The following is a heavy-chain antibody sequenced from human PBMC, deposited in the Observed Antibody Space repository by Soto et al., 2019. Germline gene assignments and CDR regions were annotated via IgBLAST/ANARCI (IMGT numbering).Heavy chain of an antibody. D-gene: IGHD6-6*01. CDR1: GFTFSSFG. Sequence: EVQLLESGGGLIQPGGSLRLSCAASGFTFSSFGMNWVRQAPGKGLEWVSSISDDGGSTYYAESVKGRFTVSRDTFKNSLYLEMNSLRAEDAALYYCAKRVPYSSSLPCFDYWGEGTLVNVSS. V-gene: IGHV3-23*01. CDR2: ISDDGGST. CDR3: AKRVPYSSSLPCFDY. J-gene: IGHJ4*02.